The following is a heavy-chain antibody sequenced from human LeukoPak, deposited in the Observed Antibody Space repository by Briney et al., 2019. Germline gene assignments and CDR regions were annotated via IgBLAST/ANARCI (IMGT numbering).Heavy chain of an antibody. Sequence: ASVKVSCRASGYTFSDFGITWVRQAPGQGPEWMGWIKIGEGTTHSAQKFQDRVSMTRDRSSNTAFLELRSLRSDDTAVYFCSRSFYSTSWYYFDLWGQGTLVTVSS. CDR2: IKIGEGTT. D-gene: IGHD2-2*01. J-gene: IGHJ4*02. CDR1: GYTFSDFG. CDR3: SRSFYSTSWYYFDL. V-gene: IGHV1-18*01.